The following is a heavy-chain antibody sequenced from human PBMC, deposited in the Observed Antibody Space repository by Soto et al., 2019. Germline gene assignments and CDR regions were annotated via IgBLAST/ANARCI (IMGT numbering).Heavy chain of an antibody. Sequence: VGSLRLPCAVSGFTFRSHAMSWDRQAPGKGLEWVSAISGSGGSTYYADSVKGRFTISRDNSKNTLYLQMNSLRAEDTAVYYCAKDPPYYYDSSGYYSGHDALDLRGQGAMVTLS. D-gene: IGHD3-22*01. CDR2: ISGSGGST. J-gene: IGHJ3*01. CDR3: AKDPPYYYDSSGYYSGHDALDL. V-gene: IGHV3-23*01. CDR1: GFTFRSHA.